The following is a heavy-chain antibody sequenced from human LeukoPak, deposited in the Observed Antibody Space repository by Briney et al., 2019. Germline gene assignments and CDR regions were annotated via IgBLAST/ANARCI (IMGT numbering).Heavy chain of an antibody. D-gene: IGHD5-24*01. CDR3: ARAGDGYNFPDY. CDR1: GGSFSGYY. J-gene: IGHJ4*02. V-gene: IGHV4-34*01. Sequence: SETLSLTCAVYGGSFSGYYWRWIRQPPGKGLEWIGEINHSGSTNYNPSLKSRVTISVDTSKNQFSLKLSSVTAADTAVYYWARAGDGYNFPDYWGQGTLVTVSS. CDR2: INHSGST.